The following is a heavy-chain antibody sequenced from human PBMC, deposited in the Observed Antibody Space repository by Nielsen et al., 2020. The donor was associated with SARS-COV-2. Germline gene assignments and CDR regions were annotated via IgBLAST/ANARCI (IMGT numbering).Heavy chain of an antibody. Sequence: SGPTLVKPTQTLTLTCTFSGFSLSNARMGVGWIRQPPGRALESLAHIFSNDEKSYSTSLKSRLTIPKDTSKSQVVLTMTNMDPVDTATYYCARIRLEGYFDYWGQGTLVTV. CDR3: ARIRLEGYFDY. J-gene: IGHJ4*02. D-gene: IGHD3-16*01. V-gene: IGHV2-26*01. CDR2: IFSNDEK. CDR1: GFSLSNARMG.